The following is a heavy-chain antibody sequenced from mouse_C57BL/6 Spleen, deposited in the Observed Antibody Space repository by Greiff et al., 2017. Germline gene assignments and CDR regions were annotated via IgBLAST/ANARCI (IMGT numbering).Heavy chain of an antibody. V-gene: IGHV1-80*01. D-gene: IGHD1-1*01. CDR1: GYAFSSYW. Sequence: VKLMESGAELVKPGASVKISCKASGYAFSSYWMNWVKQRPGKGLEWIGQIYPGDGDTNYNGKFKGKATLTADKSSSTAYMQLSSLTSEDSAVYFCARYGSSYVDWYFDVWGTGTTVTVSS. CDR2: IYPGDGDT. CDR3: ARYGSSYVDWYFDV. J-gene: IGHJ1*03.